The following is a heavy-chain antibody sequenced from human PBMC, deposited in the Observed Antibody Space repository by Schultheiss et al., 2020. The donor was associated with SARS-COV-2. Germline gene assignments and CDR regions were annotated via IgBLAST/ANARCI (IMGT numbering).Heavy chain of an antibody. CDR1: GGSISSYY. V-gene: IGHV4-59*08. Sequence: SETLSLTCTVSGGSISSYYWGWIRQPPGKGLEWIGYIYYSGSTNYNPSLKSRVTISVDTSKNQFSLKLSSVTAADTAVYYCARAKDCSSTSCYTHWFDPWGQGTLVTVSS. CDR3: ARAKDCSSTSCYTHWFDP. J-gene: IGHJ5*02. D-gene: IGHD2-2*02. CDR2: IYYSGST.